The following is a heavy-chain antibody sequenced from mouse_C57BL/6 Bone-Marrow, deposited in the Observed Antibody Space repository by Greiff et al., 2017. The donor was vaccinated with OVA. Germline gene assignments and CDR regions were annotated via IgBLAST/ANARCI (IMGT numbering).Heavy chain of an antibody. CDR3: TRPTIVTKDWYFDV. D-gene: IGHD2-5*01. CDR1: GFTFSSYA. CDR2: ISSGGDYI. V-gene: IGHV5-9-1*02. Sequence: EVKLMESGEGLVKPGGSLKLSCAASGFTFSSYAMSWVRQTPEKRLEWVAYISSGGDYIYYADTVTGRFTISRDNARNTLYLQMSSLKSEDTAMYYCTRPTIVTKDWYFDVWGTGTTVTVSS. J-gene: IGHJ1*03.